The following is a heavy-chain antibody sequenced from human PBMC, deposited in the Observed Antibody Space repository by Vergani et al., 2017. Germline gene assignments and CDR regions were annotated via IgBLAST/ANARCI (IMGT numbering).Heavy chain of an antibody. CDR2: ISWNSGSI. CDR3: AKASPSYYYDSSGYSDGYFDY. V-gene: IGHV3-9*01. J-gene: IGHJ4*02. D-gene: IGHD3-22*01. Sequence: EVQLVESGGGLVQPGRSLRLSCAASGFTFDDYAMHWVRQAPGKGLEWVSGISWNSGSIGYADSVKGRFTISRDNAKNSLYLQMNSLRAEDTALYYCAKASPSYYYDSSGYSDGYFDYWGQGTLVTVSS. CDR1: GFTFDDYA.